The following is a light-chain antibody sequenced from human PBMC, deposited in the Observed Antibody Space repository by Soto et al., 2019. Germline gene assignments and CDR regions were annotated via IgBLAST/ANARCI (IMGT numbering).Light chain of an antibody. Sequence: EIVLTQSPGTLSLSPGEGATLSCRASQSVGGTFLAWYQQKGGQAPRLLIHGASNRATGIPDRFSGSGSGTDFTLNISILEPEDFAVYYCQQYGGSPRTFGQGTKVEVK. V-gene: IGKV3-20*01. CDR2: GAS. CDR1: QSVGGTF. CDR3: QQYGGSPRT. J-gene: IGKJ1*01.